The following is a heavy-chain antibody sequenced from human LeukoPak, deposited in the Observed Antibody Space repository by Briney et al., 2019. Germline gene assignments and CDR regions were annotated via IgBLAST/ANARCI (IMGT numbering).Heavy chain of an antibody. Sequence: PGGSLRLSCAASGFTFRSYWMSWVRQAPGKGLEWVANINQDGSEKYYVDSVKGRFTISRDNAKNSLYLQMNSLRAEDTAVYYCARDSGQKWTIFGVVIMDYYGMDVWGQGTTVTVSS. J-gene: IGHJ6*02. V-gene: IGHV3-7*01. CDR2: INQDGSEK. D-gene: IGHD3-3*01. CDR3: ARDSGQKWTIFGVVIMDYYGMDV. CDR1: GFTFRSYW.